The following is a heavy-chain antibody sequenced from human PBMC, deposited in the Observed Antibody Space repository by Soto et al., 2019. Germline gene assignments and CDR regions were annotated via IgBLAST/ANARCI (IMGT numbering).Heavy chain of an antibody. CDR1: GYTFTSYV. CDR2: ISAYNGNT. V-gene: IGHV1-18*04. CDR3: ARAKGRYYYYGMDV. Sequence: ASVKVSCKASGYTFTSYVISWVRQAPGQGLEWMGWISAYNGNTNYAQKLQGRVTMTTDTSTSTAYMELRSLRSDDTAVYYCARAKGRYYYYGMDVWGQGTTVTVSS. J-gene: IGHJ6*02.